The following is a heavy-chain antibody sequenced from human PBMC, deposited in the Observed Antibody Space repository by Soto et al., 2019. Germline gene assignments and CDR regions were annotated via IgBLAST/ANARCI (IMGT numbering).Heavy chain of an antibody. J-gene: IGHJ6*02. V-gene: IGHV3-30-3*01. D-gene: IGHD3-3*01. CDR2: ISYDGSNK. CDR1: GFTFSSYA. CDR3: TRDFKAYYDFWSGPIPYYYYGMDV. Sequence: GGSLRLSCAASGFTFSSYAMHWVRQAPGKGLEWVAVISYDGSNKYYADSVKGRFTISRDNSKNTLYLQMNSLRAEDTAVYYCTRDFKAYYDFWSGPIPYYYYGMDVWGQGTTVTVSS.